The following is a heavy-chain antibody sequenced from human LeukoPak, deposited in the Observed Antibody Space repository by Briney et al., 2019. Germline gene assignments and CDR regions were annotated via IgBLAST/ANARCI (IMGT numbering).Heavy chain of an antibody. Sequence: SETLSLTCTVSGGSISSSSYYWGWIRQPPGKGLEWIGSIYYSGSTYYNPSLKSRVTISVDTSKNQFSLKLSSVTAAGTAVYYCARQRIVGATRGFDYWGQGTLVTVSS. CDR3: ARQRIVGATRGFDY. CDR2: IYYSGST. V-gene: IGHV4-39*01. D-gene: IGHD1-26*01. J-gene: IGHJ4*02. CDR1: GGSISSSSYY.